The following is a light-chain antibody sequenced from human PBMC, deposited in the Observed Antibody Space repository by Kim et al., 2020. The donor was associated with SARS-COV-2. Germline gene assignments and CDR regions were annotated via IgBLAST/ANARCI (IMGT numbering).Light chain of an antibody. CDR2: GAS. J-gene: IGKJ1*01. V-gene: IGKV3-15*01. CDR3: QQYHGWPPKM. CDR1: QSISTP. Sequence: VSLGKSATLSCRASQSISTPLAWYQQKPGQAPRLLIDGASTRAPDIPARFTGTGSEIEFTLTITSLQSEDVGVYYCQQYHGWPPKMFGQGTKLEI.